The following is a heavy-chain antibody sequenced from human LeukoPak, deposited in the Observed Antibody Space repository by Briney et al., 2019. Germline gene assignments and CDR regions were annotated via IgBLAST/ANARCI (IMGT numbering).Heavy chain of an antibody. CDR3: ARHPVYCSSTSCYPT. CDR1: GFTFSSYW. Sequence: GGSLRLSCAASGFTFSSYWMHWVRQAPGKGLVWVSRINSDGSSTSYADSVKGRFTISRDNAKNTLYLQMNSLRAEDTAVYYCARHPVYCSSTSCYPTWGQGTLVTVSS. J-gene: IGHJ5*02. D-gene: IGHD2-2*01. V-gene: IGHV3-74*01. CDR2: INSDGSST.